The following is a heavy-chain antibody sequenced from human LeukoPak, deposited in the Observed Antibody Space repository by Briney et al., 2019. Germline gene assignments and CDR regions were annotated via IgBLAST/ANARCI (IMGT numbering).Heavy chain of an antibody. CDR1: GFTFSNYA. V-gene: IGHV3-23*01. J-gene: IGHJ6*02. CDR2: ISGSGGST. D-gene: IGHD3-10*01. Sequence: GGSLRLSCAASGFTFSNYAMSWARQAPGKGLEWVSAISGSGGSTYYADSVKGRFTISRDNSKNTLYLQMNSLRAEDTAVYYCARDMVRGVMAPYYYYGMDVWGQGTTVTVSS. CDR3: ARDMVRGVMAPYYYYGMDV.